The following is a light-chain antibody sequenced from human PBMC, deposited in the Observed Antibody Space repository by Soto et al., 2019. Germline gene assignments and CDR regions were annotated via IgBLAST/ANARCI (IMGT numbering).Light chain of an antibody. CDR2: KAS. Sequence: DIQMTQSPSTLSGSVGDRVTITCRASQTISSWLAWYQQKPGKAPKLLIYKASTLKSGVPSRFSGSGSGTEFTLTISSLQPDDFATYYYQHYNSYSESFGQGTKLELK. CDR1: QTISSW. V-gene: IGKV1-5*03. J-gene: IGKJ1*01. CDR3: QHYNSYSES.